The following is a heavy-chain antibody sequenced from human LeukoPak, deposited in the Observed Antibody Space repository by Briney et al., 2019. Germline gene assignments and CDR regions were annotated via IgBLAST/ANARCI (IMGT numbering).Heavy chain of an antibody. Sequence: ASVKVSCKAFGYGFTSYYIHWVRQAPGQGLEWMGIINPSVGGTTYARKFQGRVTMTRDTSTSTVYMELSSLRSEDTAVYYCARDSREHCGTTSCPYFDYWGQGTLVTVSS. CDR1: GYGFTSYY. V-gene: IGHV1-46*01. CDR2: INPSVGGT. D-gene: IGHD2-2*01. J-gene: IGHJ4*02. CDR3: ARDSREHCGTTSCPYFDY.